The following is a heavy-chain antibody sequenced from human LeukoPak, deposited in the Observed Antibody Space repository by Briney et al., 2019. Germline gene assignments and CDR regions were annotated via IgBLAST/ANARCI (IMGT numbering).Heavy chain of an antibody. D-gene: IGHD6-19*01. CDR1: GFTFSSYA. CDR3: ARGYSSGWYVQNYFDT. CDR2: ISGSGSIT. V-gene: IGHV3-23*01. Sequence: PGTSLRLSCAASGFTFSSYAMSWVRQAPGKGLEWVSTISGSGSITYYADSVRGRFTISRDNSRNTLYLQMNSLRADDTAVYYCARGYSSGWYVQNYFDTWGQGTLVTVSS. J-gene: IGHJ5*02.